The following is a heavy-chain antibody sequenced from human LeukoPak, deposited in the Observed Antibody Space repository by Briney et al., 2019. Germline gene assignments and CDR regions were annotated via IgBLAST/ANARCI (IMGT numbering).Heavy chain of an antibody. V-gene: IGHV4-59*01. CDR1: GGSISSYY. Sequence: SETLSLTCTVSGGSISSYYWSWIRQPPGKGLEWIGYIYYSGSTNYNPSLKSRVTISVDTSKNQFSLKLSSVTAADTAVYYCAITQSGSYQGWFDPWGQGTLSPSPQ. D-gene: IGHD1-26*01. J-gene: IGHJ5*02. CDR3: AITQSGSYQGWFDP. CDR2: IYYSGST.